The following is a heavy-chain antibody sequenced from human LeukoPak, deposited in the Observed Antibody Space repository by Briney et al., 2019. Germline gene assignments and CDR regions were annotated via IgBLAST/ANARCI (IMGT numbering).Heavy chain of an antibody. CDR2: ISSSGSTI. V-gene: IGHV3-48*03. J-gene: IGHJ4*02. CDR1: GFTFSSYE. D-gene: IGHD3-22*01. CDR3: AREGFSQGYYESSFYY. Sequence: GGSLRLSCAASGFTFSSYEMNWVRQAPGKGLEWVSYISSSGSTIYYADSVKGRFNISRDNAKNSLYLQMNSLRAEDTAVYYCAREGFSQGYYESSFYYWGQGTLVTVSS.